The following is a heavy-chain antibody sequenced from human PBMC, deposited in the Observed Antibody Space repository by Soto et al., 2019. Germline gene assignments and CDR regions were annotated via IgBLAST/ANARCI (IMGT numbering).Heavy chain of an antibody. CDR3: AKDSGYSGYDVYDYYYGMDV. V-gene: IGHV3-30*18. J-gene: IGHJ6*02. CDR1: GFTFSLYG. D-gene: IGHD5-12*01. CDR2: TSYDGSNK. Sequence: QLVESGGGVVQPGRSLRLSCAASGFTFSLYGMHWVRQAPGKGLEWVAVTSYDGSNKYYADSVKGRFTISRDNSKNTLYLQMTSLRAEDTAVYDCAKDSGYSGYDVYDYYYGMDVWGQGTTVTVSS.